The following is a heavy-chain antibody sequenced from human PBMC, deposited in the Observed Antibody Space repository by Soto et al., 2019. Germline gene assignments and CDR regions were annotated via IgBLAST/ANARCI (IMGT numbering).Heavy chain of an antibody. Sequence: ASVKVSCKASGYTFTSYDINWVRQATGQGLEWMGWMNPNSGNTGYAQKFQGRVTMTRNTSISTAYMELSSLRSEDTAVYYCARGFAGSDDYSGDVFAVWAQGTTVTVSS. D-gene: IGHD2-15*01. V-gene: IGHV1-8*01. CDR3: ARGFAGSDDYSGDVFAV. CDR2: MNPNSGNT. CDR1: GYTFTSYD. J-gene: IGHJ3*01.